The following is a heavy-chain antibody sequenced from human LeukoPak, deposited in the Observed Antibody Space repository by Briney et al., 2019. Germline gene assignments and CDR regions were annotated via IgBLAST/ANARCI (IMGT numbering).Heavy chain of an antibody. CDR2: ITTNGGST. V-gene: IGHV3-64*01. Sequence: GGSLRLSCAASGFTFSTYSMNWVRQAPGKGLEYVSAITTNGGSTYYANSVKGRFTISRDNSKNTLYLQMGSLRAEDMAVYYCARGWVLWDYWGQGTLVTVSS. CDR1: GFTFSTYS. CDR3: ARGWVLWDY. J-gene: IGHJ4*02. D-gene: IGHD2/OR15-2a*01.